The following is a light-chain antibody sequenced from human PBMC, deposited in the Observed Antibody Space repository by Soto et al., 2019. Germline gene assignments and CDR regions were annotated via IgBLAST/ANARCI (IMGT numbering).Light chain of an antibody. CDR1: QSISNY. CDR3: QQSYGAPFT. CDR2: AAS. J-gene: IGKJ3*01. V-gene: IGKV1-39*01. Sequence: DIQMTQSPSSLSASLGDKLTITCRASQSISNYLNWYQQRPGKAPKLLIYAASTLQSGVPSRFSGSGSGTDFTLSISSLQPEDFATYYCQQSYGAPFTFGPGTNV.